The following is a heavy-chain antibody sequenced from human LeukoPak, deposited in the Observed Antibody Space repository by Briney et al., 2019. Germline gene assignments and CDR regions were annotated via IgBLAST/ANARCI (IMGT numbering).Heavy chain of an antibody. CDR3: ARDSIAAAVFGP. V-gene: IGHV1-3*01. Sequence: ASVKVSCKASGYSFTNYAMHWVRQAPGQRLEWMGWINAGNGKTKYSQKFQGRVTITRDTSASTAYMELSSPRSEDTAVYYCARDSIAAAVFGPWGQGTLVTVSS. CDR2: INAGNGKT. CDR1: GYSFTNYA. D-gene: IGHD6-13*01. J-gene: IGHJ5*02.